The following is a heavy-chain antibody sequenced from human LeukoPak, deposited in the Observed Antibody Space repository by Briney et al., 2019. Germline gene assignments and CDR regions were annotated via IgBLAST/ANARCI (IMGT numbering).Heavy chain of an antibody. CDR1: GYTFTGYY. V-gene: IGHV1-2*02. CDR3: ARVFSGDSYYDSSGYYPALYY. J-gene: IGHJ4*02. Sequence: ASVKVSCKASGYTFTGYYMHWVRQAPGQGLEWMGWINPNSGGTNYAQKFQGRVTMTRDTSISTAYMELSRLRSDDTAVYYCARVFSGDSYYDSSGYYPALYYWGQGTLVTVSS. CDR2: INPNSGGT. D-gene: IGHD3-22*01.